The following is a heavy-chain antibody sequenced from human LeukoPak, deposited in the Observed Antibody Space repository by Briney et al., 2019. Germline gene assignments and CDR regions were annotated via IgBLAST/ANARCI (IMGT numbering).Heavy chain of an antibody. Sequence: GGSLRLSCAASGFTFTTYAMAWVRQAPGKGLEWVSTISDSGGSTYYADSAKGRCTITRDNSINTLYVQMNSLRGEDTAVYYCAKSPGGTTYSTFDSWGQGSLVTVSS. CDR2: ISDSGGST. CDR1: GFTFTTYA. J-gene: IGHJ4*02. CDR3: AKSPGGTTYSTFDS. V-gene: IGHV3-23*01. D-gene: IGHD2/OR15-2a*01.